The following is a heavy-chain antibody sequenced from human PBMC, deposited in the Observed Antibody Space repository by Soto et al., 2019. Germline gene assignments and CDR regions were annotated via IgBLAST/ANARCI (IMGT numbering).Heavy chain of an antibody. CDR3: ARSLWFGETASPHVVYYYGMDV. CDR2: IYYSGST. J-gene: IGHJ6*02. V-gene: IGHV4-30-4*01. D-gene: IGHD3-10*01. Sequence: SETLSLTSTVSGGSISSGDYYWSWIRQPPGKGLEWIGYIYYSGSTYYNPSLKSRVTISVDTSKNQFSLKLSSVTAADTAVYYCARSLWFGETASPHVVYYYGMDVWGQGTTVTVSS. CDR1: GGSISSGDYY.